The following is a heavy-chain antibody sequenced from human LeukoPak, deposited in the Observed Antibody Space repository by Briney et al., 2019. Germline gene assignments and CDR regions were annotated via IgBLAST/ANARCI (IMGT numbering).Heavy chain of an antibody. J-gene: IGHJ6*02. D-gene: IGHD1-14*01. CDR3: ATDLTNSPRLYYYGMDV. CDR1: GGTFSSYA. Sequence: ASVKVSCKASGGTFSSYAISWVRQAPGQGLEWMGRIIPILGIANYAQKFQGRVTITADKSTSTAYMELSSLRSEDTAVYYCATDLTNSPRLYYYGMDVWGQGTTVTVSS. V-gene: IGHV1-69*04. CDR2: IIPILGIA.